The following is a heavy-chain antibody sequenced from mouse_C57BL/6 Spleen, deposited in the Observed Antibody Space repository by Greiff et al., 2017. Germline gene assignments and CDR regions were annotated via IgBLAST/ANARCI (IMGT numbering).Heavy chain of an antibody. J-gene: IGHJ3*01. CDR2: IRNKANNHAT. D-gene: IGHD2-4*01. CDR1: GFTFSDAW. Sequence: EVKLVESGGGLVQPGGSMKLSCAASGFTFSDAWMDWVRQSPEKGLEWVAEIRNKANNHATYYAESVKGRFTISRDDSKSSVYLQMNSLRAEDTGIYYCTRPDYYDYLWFAYWGQGTLVTVSA. V-gene: IGHV6-6*01. CDR3: TRPDYYDYLWFAY.